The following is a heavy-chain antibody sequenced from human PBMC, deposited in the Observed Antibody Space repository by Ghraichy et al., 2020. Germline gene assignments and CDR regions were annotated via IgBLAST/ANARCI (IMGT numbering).Heavy chain of an antibody. CDR1: GDSVSSNSAA. Sequence: SCAISGDSVSSNSAAWNWIRQSPSRGLEWLGRTYYRSKWYNDYAVSVKSRITINPDTSKNQFSLQLNSVTPEDTAVYYCAREAIYSSGWYLGPIDYWGQGTLVTVSS. V-gene: IGHV6-1*01. CDR3: AREAIYSSGWYLGPIDY. D-gene: IGHD6-19*01. J-gene: IGHJ4*02. CDR2: TYYRSKWYN.